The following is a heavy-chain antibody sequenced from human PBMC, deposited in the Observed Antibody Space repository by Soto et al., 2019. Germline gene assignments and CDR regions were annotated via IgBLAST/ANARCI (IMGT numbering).Heavy chain of an antibody. CDR2: ISDSGSNT. J-gene: IGHJ6*02. V-gene: IGHV3-48*02. D-gene: IGHD3-22*01. CDR3: AGYYYDGSGYEGMDV. Sequence: EVQLVESGGGLVQPGGSLRLSCAAFGFKISSSSMNWVRQAPGRGLEWVAYISDSGSNTLYADSVKGRFTVSRDTAKNSLYLKRGGLRDEDRAVYYCAGYYYDGSGYEGMDVWGQGTTVTVSS. CDR1: GFKISSSS.